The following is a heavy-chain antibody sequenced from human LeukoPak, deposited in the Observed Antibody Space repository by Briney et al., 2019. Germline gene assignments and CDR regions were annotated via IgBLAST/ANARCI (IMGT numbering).Heavy chain of an antibody. Sequence: PSETLSLTCTVSGASISGDYWSWFRQPPGKGLEWIAFVYSGGITNYSPSLKSRVTISIDTSKSQFSLTLNSVTAADTAVYYCARGGASSRYFDYWGQGTLVTVSS. CDR2: VYSGGIT. CDR1: GASISGDY. CDR3: ARGGASSRYFDY. J-gene: IGHJ4*02. V-gene: IGHV4-59*01.